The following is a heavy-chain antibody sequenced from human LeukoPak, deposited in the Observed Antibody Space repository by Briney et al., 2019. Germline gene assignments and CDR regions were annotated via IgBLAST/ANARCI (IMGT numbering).Heavy chain of an antibody. CDR2: IYHSGST. V-gene: IGHV4-38-2*02. Sequence: SETLSLTCTVSGYSISSGYYWGWIRQPPGKGLEWIGSIYHSGSTYYNPSLKSRVTISVDTSKNQFSLKLSSVTAADTAVYYCARVGRYIAADGPFDYWGQGTLVTVSS. D-gene: IGHD6-13*01. CDR3: ARVGRYIAADGPFDY. CDR1: GYSISSGYY. J-gene: IGHJ4*02.